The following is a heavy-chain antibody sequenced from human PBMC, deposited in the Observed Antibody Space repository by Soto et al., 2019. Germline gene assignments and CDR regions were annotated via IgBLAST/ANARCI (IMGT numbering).Heavy chain of an antibody. Sequence: PSETLSLTCALHGGSFSAVYWTWIRQPPWRGLEWIGYINYAGSTKYNPSLKSRVTISVDTSKNQFSLKLSSVTAADTAVYYCARDRGRFLGGRWFDPWGQAILVT. V-gene: IGHV4-59*01. CDR1: GGSFSAVY. D-gene: IGHD3-3*01. CDR2: INYAGST. J-gene: IGHJ5*02. CDR3: ARDRGRFLGGRWFDP.